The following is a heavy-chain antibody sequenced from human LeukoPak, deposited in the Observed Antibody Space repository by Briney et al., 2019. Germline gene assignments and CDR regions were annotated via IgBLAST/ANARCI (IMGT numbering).Heavy chain of an antibody. V-gene: IGHV4-59*02. D-gene: IGHD2-21*01. CDR2: VYHSGST. J-gene: IGHJ4*02. CDR1: GHSVSSYY. Sequence: SETLSLTCSVSGHSVSSYYWIWIRQPPGKGLEWIGYVYHSGSTNYNPSPNSRVTISLDTSKNQFSLKLTSVTAADTAVYYCARARLAMSDVFDSWGQGTLATVSS. CDR3: ARARLAMSDVFDS.